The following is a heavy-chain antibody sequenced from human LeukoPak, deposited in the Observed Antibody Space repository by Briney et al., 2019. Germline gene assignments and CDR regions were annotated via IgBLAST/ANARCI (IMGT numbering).Heavy chain of an antibody. J-gene: IGHJ6*02. CDR1: GYTHMNYD. D-gene: IGHD2/OR15-2a*01. V-gene: IGHV1-8*01. CDR3: ARAEVSSDSFYHHGMDV. CDR2: MNPNSGNT. Sequence: ASLKVSCKASGYTHMNYDINWVRQAGGQGLEWMEWMNPNSGNTGYAEKFQGRVTLTMYTSISTAYMEIGSLRSEDTAVYYCARAEVSSDSFYHHGMDVWGQGTTVTVSS.